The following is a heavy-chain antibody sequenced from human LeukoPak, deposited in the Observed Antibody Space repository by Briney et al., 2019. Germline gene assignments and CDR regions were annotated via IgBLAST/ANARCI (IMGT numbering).Heavy chain of an antibody. J-gene: IGHJ6*04. Sequence: GSLRLSCAASGFTFSSYWMSWVRQAPGKGMEWVANIKQDGSEKYYVDSVKGRFTISRDNAKNSLYLQMNSLRAEDTAVYYCAELGITMIGGVWGKGTTVTISS. CDR3: AELGITMIGGV. CDR2: IKQDGSEK. CDR1: GFTFSSYW. D-gene: IGHD3-10*02. V-gene: IGHV3-7*01.